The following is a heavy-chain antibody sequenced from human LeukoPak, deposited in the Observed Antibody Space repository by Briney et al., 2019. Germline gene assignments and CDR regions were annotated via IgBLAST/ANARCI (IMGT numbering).Heavy chain of an antibody. Sequence: SVKVSCKASGGTFISYAISWVGQAPGQGREWMGGMIPIFGRANYAQKFQGRGTITTEEYTRTAYMEMSRQRAEDTAVYYCARSWGDSSGYQEYYFDYWGQGTLVTVSS. D-gene: IGHD3-22*01. CDR2: MIPIFGRA. V-gene: IGHV1-69*05. J-gene: IGHJ4*02. CDR3: ARSWGDSSGYQEYYFDY. CDR1: GGTFISYA.